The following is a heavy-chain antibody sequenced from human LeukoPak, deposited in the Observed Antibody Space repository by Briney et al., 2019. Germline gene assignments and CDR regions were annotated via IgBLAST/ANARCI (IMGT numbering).Heavy chain of an antibody. CDR2: IRRKAYGGTT. J-gene: IGHJ5*02. V-gene: IGHV3-49*04. D-gene: IGHD4-17*01. CDR3: TREILGDYGDPFDP. Sequence: PGGSLRLSCAASGFTVSNNYMSWVRQAPGKGLEWVGFIRRKAYGGTTEYAASVKGRFTISRDDSKSIAYPQMNSLKTEDTAVYYCTREILGDYGDPFDPWGQGTLVTVSS. CDR1: GFTVSNNY.